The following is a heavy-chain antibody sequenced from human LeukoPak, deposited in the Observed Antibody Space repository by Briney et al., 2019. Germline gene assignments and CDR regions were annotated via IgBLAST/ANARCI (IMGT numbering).Heavy chain of an antibody. CDR2: IIPILGIA. CDR1: GGTFSSYA. CDR3: ARVKDSSGYYYSRSYYYGMDV. D-gene: IGHD3-22*01. V-gene: IGHV1-69*04. J-gene: IGHJ6*02. Sequence: SVKVSCKASGGTFSSYAISWVRQAPGQGLEWMGRIIPILGIANYAQKFQGRVTITADKSTSTAYMELSSLRSEDTAVYYCARVKDSSGYYYSRSYYYGMDVWGQGTTVTVSS.